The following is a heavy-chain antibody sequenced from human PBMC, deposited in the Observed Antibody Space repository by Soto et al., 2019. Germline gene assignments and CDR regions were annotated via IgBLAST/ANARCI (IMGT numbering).Heavy chain of an antibody. CDR3: ARGDWFHP. V-gene: IGHV4-30-4*01. CDR1: GGSISAGVYY. CDR2: IYYTGTT. J-gene: IGHJ5*02. Sequence: QVQLQESGPGLVKPSQTLSLTCTVSGGSISAGVYYWNWIRQPPGKGLEWIGYIYYTGTTKYNPSLKSRATLSVDTSKNRFSLNLTSVTAADSAVYYCARGDWFHPWGPGTLVTVSS.